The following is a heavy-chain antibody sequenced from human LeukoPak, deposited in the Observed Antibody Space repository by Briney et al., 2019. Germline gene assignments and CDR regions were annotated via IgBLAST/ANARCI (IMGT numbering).Heavy chain of an antibody. V-gene: IGHV1-2*06. J-gene: IGHJ4*02. D-gene: IGHD3-22*01. CDR1: GHTFTGYY. Sequence: ASVKVSCKASGHTFTGYYMHWVRQAPGQGLEWMGRINPNSGGTNYAQKFQGRVTMTRDTSISTAYMELSRLRSDDTAVYYCAREPEYSPVPYYYDSSGSDYWGQGTLVTVSS. CDR3: AREPEYSPVPYYYDSSGSDY. CDR2: INPNSGGT.